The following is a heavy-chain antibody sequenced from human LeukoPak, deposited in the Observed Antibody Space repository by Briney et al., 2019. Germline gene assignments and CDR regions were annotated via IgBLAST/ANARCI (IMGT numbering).Heavy chain of an antibody. D-gene: IGHD4-23*01. CDR3: AMADYSANPKFDY. CDR1: GGTFSSYA. CDR2: IIPIFGTA. J-gene: IGHJ4*02. Sequence: GASVKVSCKASGGTFSSYAISWVRQAPGQGLEWMGGIIPIFGTANYAQKFQGRVTITADEFTSTAYMELSSLRSEDTAMYYCAMADYSANPKFDYWGQGTLVTVSS. V-gene: IGHV1-69*13.